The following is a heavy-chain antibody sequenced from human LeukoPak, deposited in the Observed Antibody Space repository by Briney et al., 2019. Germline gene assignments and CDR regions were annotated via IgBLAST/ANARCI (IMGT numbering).Heavy chain of an antibody. J-gene: IGHJ1*01. D-gene: IGHD6-13*01. V-gene: IGHV3-30*04. CDR1: RFTFSSYA. Sequence: GRSLRLSCAASRFTFSSYAMHWVRQAPGKGLEWVAAISYDGTNEYHADSVKGRFTISRDNSKNTLYLQMNSLRAEDTAIYYCARDRIAAAGMGAFQHWGQGTLVTVSS. CDR3: ARDRIAAAGMGAFQH. CDR2: ISYDGTNE.